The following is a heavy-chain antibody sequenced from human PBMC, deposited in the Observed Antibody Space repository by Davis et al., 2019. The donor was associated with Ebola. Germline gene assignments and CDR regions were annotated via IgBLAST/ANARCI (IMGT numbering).Heavy chain of an antibody. J-gene: IGHJ4*02. D-gene: IGHD3-10*01. Sequence: GESLKISCAASGFTVSSNYMNWVRQAPGKGLEWVSYISSSGSTIYYADSVKGRFTISRDNSKNTLYLQMNSLRAEDTAVYYCARVPYYYGPFDYWGQGTLVTVSS. CDR3: ARVPYYYGPFDY. CDR1: GFTVSSNY. V-gene: IGHV3-48*01. CDR2: ISSSGSTI.